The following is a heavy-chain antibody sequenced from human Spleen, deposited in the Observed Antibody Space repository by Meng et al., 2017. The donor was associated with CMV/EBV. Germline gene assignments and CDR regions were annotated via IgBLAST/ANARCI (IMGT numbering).Heavy chain of an antibody. CDR3: ARGAFD. CDR1: GFTFSSYS. J-gene: IGHJ4*02. CDR2: IYDSGKI. V-gene: IGHV3-66*03. Sequence: GESLKISCAASGFTFSSYSMNWVRQAPGKGLEWVSVIYDSGKIYYADSVKGRFIISRDNSKNTLYLQMNSLRAEDTALYYCARGAFDWGQGMLVTVSS. D-gene: IGHD2/OR15-2a*01.